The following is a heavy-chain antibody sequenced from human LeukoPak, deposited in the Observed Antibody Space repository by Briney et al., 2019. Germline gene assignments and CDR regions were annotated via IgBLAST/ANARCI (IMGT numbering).Heavy chain of an antibody. Sequence: SETLSLTCTVSGGSISSYYWSWIRQPPGKVLEWNGHTSYSGSTNFNTSLKSRVTISVDTSKNPFSLHLSSVTAGDTAVYYCARVENYGSGSSEYWFDPWGQGTLVTVSS. CDR1: GGSISSYY. CDR2: TSYSGST. CDR3: ARVENYGSGSSEYWFDP. D-gene: IGHD3-10*01. V-gene: IGHV4-59*01. J-gene: IGHJ5*02.